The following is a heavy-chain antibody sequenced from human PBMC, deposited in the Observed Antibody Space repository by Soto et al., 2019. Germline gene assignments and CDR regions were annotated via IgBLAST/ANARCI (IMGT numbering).Heavy chain of an antibody. V-gene: IGHV4-31*03. J-gene: IGHJ6*03. CDR1: GGSISSGGYY. CDR3: ARVRSAAGNYYYYYMDV. CDR2: IYYSGST. D-gene: IGHD6-13*01. Sequence: SETLSLTCTVSGGSISSGGYYWSWIRQHPGKGLEWIGYIYYSGSTYYNPSLKSRVTTSVDTSKNQFSLKLGSVTAADTAVYYCARVRSAAGNYYYYYMDVWGKGTTVTVSS.